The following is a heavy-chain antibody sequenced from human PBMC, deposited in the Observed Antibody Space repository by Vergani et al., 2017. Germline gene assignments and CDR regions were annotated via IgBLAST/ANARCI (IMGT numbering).Heavy chain of an antibody. V-gene: IGHV4-4*03. CDR2: IYHSGST. CDR1: GGSISSSNW. J-gene: IGHJ6*02. CDR3: ARASTNYYDSSGYYYAYYYYYGMDV. Sequence: QVQLQESGPGLVKPPGTLSLTCAVSGGSISSSNWWSWVRQPPGKGLEWIGEIYHSGSTNYNPSLKSRVTISVDKSKNQFSLKLSSVTAADTAVYYCARASTNYYDSSGYYYAYYYYYGMDVWGQGTTVTVSS. D-gene: IGHD3-22*01.